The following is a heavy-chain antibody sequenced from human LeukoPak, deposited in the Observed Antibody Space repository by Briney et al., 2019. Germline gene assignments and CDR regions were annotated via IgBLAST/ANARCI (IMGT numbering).Heavy chain of an antibody. J-gene: IGHJ5*02. CDR3: ARALGYCSSTSCYADGWFDP. CDR1: GYRFTSYW. Sequence: GASLQIPCKGSGYRFTSYWIGWGRQMPGKGLEWMGIIYPGDSDIRYSPSFQGQLTISADKSISTAYLQWSSLKASDTAIYYCARALGYCSSTSCYADGWFDPWGQGTLVTVSS. V-gene: IGHV5-51*01. CDR2: IYPGDSDI. D-gene: IGHD2-2*01.